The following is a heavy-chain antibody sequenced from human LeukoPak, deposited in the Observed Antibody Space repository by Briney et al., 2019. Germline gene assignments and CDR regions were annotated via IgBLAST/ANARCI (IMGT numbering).Heavy chain of an antibody. V-gene: IGHV1-18*01. CDR3: RYEGYCSSTSCYSPYYYYGMDV. Sequence: ASVKVSCKASGYTFTSYGISWVRQAPGQGLEWMGWISAYNGNTNYAQKLQGRDTMTTDTSTSTAYMELRSLRSDDTAVYYCRYEGYCSSTSCYSPYYYYGMDVWGQGTTVTVSS. CDR1: GYTFTSYG. CDR2: ISAYNGNT. D-gene: IGHD2-2*02. J-gene: IGHJ6*02.